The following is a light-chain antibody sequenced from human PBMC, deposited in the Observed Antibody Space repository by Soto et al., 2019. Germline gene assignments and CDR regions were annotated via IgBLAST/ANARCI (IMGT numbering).Light chain of an antibody. Sequence: QSALTQPASVSGSPGQSITVSCTGTSSDVGGYNYVSWYQQYPGKAPKLMIYEVNNRPSGVSNRFSGSKSGNTASLTISGLQAEEEADYYCSSYTSTTTLVVCGGGTKLTVL. CDR3: SSYTSTTTLVV. CDR1: SSDVGGYNY. V-gene: IGLV2-14*01. CDR2: EVN. J-gene: IGLJ2*01.